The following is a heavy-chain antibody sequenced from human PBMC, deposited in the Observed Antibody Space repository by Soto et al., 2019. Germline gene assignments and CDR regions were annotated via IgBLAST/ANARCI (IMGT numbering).Heavy chain of an antibody. CDR2: IVVGSGNT. V-gene: IGHV1-58*01. D-gene: IGHD2-15*01. CDR3: AADSVVAAIPYYYYGMDV. J-gene: IGHJ6*02. Sequence: WASVKVSCKASGFTFTSSAVQWVRQARGQRLEWIGWIVVGSGNTNYAQKFQERVTITRDMSTSTAYMELSSLGSEDTAVYYCAADSVVAAIPYYYYGMDVWGQGTTVTVSS. CDR1: GFTFTSSA.